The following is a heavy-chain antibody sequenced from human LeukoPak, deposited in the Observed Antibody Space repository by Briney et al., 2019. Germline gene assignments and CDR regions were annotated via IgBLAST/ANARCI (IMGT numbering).Heavy chain of an antibody. D-gene: IGHD3-16*01. CDR3: ARQGGDWFDP. V-gene: IGHV4-39*01. CDR2: IYYSGST. CDR1: GASISSSSYY. J-gene: IGHJ5*02. Sequence: PSETLSLTCTVSGASISSSSYYWGWIRQPPGKGLEWIGSIYYSGSTYYNPSLKSRVTISVDTSKNQFSLKLSSVTAADTAVYYCARQGGDWFDPWGQGTLVTVSS.